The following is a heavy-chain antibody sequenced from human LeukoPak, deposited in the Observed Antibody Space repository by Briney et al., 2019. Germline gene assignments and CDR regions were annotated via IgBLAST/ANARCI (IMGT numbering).Heavy chain of an antibody. Sequence: PGGSLRLSCAASGFTLSDYNMHWVRQAPGKGLEWVSAISGSGGSTYYADSVKGRFTISRDNSKNTLYLQMNSLRAEDTAVYYCAIHVEMATMTPGDAFDIWGQGTMVTVSS. CDR2: ISGSGGST. CDR3: AIHVEMATMTPGDAFDI. CDR1: GFTLSDYN. D-gene: IGHD5-24*01. V-gene: IGHV3-23*01. J-gene: IGHJ3*02.